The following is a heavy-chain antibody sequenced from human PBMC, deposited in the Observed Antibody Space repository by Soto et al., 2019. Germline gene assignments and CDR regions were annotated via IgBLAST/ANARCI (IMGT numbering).Heavy chain of an antibody. D-gene: IGHD3-22*01. CDR3: ARDYYKYYDSSGYYRSPAY. CDR2: ISYDGNNK. Sequence: GGSLRLSCAASGFTFSSYVVHWVRQAPGKGLEWVAVISYDGNNKYYADSVKGRFAISRDNSKNTLFLQMNSLRAEDTAVYYCARDYYKYYDSSGYYRSPAYWGQGTLVTVSS. CDR1: GFTFSSYV. V-gene: IGHV3-30*09. J-gene: IGHJ4*02.